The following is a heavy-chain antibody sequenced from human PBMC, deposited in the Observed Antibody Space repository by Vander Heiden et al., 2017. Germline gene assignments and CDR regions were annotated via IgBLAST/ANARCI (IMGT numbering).Heavy chain of an antibody. Sequence: QVQLQQWGAGLLKPSETLSLTCAVYGGSFSGYYWSWIRQPPGKGLEWIGEINHSGSTNYNPSLKSRVTISVDTSKHQFSLKLSSVTAADTAVYYCARGDNWNYAGEGIDPWGQGTLVTVSS. J-gene: IGHJ5*02. V-gene: IGHV4-34*01. D-gene: IGHD1-7*01. CDR3: ARGDNWNYAGEGIDP. CDR2: INHSGST. CDR1: GGSFSGYY.